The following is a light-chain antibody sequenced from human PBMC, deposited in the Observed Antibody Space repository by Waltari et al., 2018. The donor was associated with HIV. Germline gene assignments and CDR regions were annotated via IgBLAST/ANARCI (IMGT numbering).Light chain of an antibody. CDR3: SSYMSGSTLL. CDR1: ASDLGSTY. CDR2: DAN. Sequence: QSALTQPASVSGSLGQSITISCIRVASDLGSTYVSWYQHHPDRAPKLVINDANSRPSDIDVRFSGSKSGNTASLTISDLQAEDEADYYCSSYMSGSTLLFGGGTKVTVL. V-gene: IGLV2-14*01. J-gene: IGLJ3*02.